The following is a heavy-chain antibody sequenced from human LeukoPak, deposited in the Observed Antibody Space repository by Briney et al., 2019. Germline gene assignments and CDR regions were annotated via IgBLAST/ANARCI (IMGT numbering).Heavy chain of an antibody. Sequence: SQTLSLTCAVSGGSISSGGYSWSWIRQPPGKGLEWIGYIYHNGSTYYNPSLKSRVTISEDTSKNQFSLKLSSVTAADTAVYYCARAEYYYGSGSYDSWGQGTLVTVSS. D-gene: IGHD3-10*01. CDR3: ARAEYYYGSGSYDS. CDR2: IYHNGST. V-gene: IGHV4-30-4*07. J-gene: IGHJ4*02. CDR1: GGSISSGGYS.